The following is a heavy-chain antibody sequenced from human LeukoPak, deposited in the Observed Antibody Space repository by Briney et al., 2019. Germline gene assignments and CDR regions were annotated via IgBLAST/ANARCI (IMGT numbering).Heavy chain of an antibody. Sequence: GGSLRLSCAASGFTFSNYSMNWVRQAPGKGLEWVSYISSSSSTIYYADSVKGRFTISRDNAKNSLYLQMNSLRAEDTAVYYCAKGVGYYYYYMDVWGKGTTVTVSS. J-gene: IGHJ6*03. D-gene: IGHD3-10*01. CDR3: AKGVGYYYYYMDV. CDR1: GFTFSNYS. V-gene: IGHV3-48*01. CDR2: ISSSSSTI.